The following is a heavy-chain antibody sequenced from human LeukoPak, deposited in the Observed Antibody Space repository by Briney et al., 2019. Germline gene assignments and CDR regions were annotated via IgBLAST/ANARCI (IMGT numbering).Heavy chain of an antibody. Sequence: GGSLRLSCAAPGFPFNSYGIHWVRQAPGKGLEWVAFIWYDGSNKYYADSVKGRFTISRDNSKNTLYLQMNSLRAEDTAMYYCARARTTRGFDYWGQGTLVTVSS. J-gene: IGHJ4*02. CDR1: GFPFNSYG. V-gene: IGHV3-33*01. D-gene: IGHD4-17*01. CDR2: IWYDGSNK. CDR3: ARARTTRGFDY.